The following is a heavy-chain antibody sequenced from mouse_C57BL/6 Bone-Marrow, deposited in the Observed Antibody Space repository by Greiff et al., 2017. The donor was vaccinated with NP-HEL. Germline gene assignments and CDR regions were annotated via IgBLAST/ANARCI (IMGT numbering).Heavy chain of an antibody. V-gene: IGHV1-82*01. D-gene: IGHD1-1*01. Sequence: VQLQQSGPELVKPGASVKISCKASGYAFSSSWMNWVKQRPGKGLEWIGRIYPGDGDTNYNGKFKGKATLTAAKSSSTAYMQLSSLTSEDSAVYFCARSMGITTVVAEYYYAMDYWGQGTSVTVSS. CDR2: IYPGDGDT. CDR1: GYAFSSSW. CDR3: ARSMGITTVVAEYYYAMDY. J-gene: IGHJ4*01.